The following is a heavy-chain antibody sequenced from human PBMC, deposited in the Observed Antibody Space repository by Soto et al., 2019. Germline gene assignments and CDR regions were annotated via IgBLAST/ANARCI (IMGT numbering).Heavy chain of an antibody. D-gene: IGHD3-10*01. Sequence: PGGSLRLSCAASGFTFSDYYMSWIRQAPGKGLEWVSYISSSGSTIYYADNVKGRFTISRDNAKNSLYLQMNSLRAEDMAVYYCARDWRITMVRGVIMYYYYGMDVWGQGTTVTVSS. CDR3: ARDWRITMVRGVIMYYYYGMDV. CDR2: ISSSGSTI. J-gene: IGHJ6*02. V-gene: IGHV3-11*01. CDR1: GFTFSDYY.